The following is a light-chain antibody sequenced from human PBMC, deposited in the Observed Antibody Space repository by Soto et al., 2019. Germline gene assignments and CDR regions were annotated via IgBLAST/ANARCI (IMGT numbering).Light chain of an antibody. CDR3: SSYAGRNNFRV. Sequence: QPVLTQPPSASGSPGQSVTMSCTGTSSDVGYYDSVSWYQQHPGKAPKLIIYEVSERPSGVPDRFSGSKSGNTASLTVSGLQAEDEADYYCSSYAGRNNFRVFGGGTKLTVL. CDR2: EVS. J-gene: IGLJ2*01. CDR1: SSDVGYYDS. V-gene: IGLV2-8*01.